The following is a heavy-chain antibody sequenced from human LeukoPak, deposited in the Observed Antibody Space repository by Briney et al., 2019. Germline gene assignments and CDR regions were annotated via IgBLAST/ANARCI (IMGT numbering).Heavy chain of an antibody. Sequence: GGSLRLSCAASGFTFSSYAMHWVGQAPGKGLEWVAVISYDGSNKYYADSVKGRFTISRDNSKNTLYLQMNSLRAEDTAVYYCARDLVPIAVAVHFDYWGQGTLVTVSS. J-gene: IGHJ4*02. D-gene: IGHD6-19*01. CDR2: ISYDGSNK. CDR1: GFTFSSYA. CDR3: ARDLVPIAVAVHFDY. V-gene: IGHV3-30-3*01.